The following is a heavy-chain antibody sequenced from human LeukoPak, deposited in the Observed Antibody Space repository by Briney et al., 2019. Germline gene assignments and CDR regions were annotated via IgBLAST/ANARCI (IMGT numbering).Heavy chain of an antibody. J-gene: IGHJ4*02. D-gene: IGHD3-22*01. V-gene: IGHV4-31*03. Sequence: KPSQTLSLTCTVSGGSISSGGYYWSWIRQHPGKGLEWIGYIYYSGSTYYNPSLKSRLTISVDTSKNQFSLKLSSVTAADTAVYYCARDYYDSSGYFDYWGQGTLVTVSS. CDR1: GGSISSGGYY. CDR3: ARDYYDSSGYFDY. CDR2: IYYSGST.